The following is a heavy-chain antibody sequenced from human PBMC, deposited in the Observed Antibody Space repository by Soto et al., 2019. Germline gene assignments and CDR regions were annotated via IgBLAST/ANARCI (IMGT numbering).Heavy chain of an antibody. CDR3: AIFIVIQPEATFP. CDR1: GFTINSYG. V-gene: IGHV3-30*03. J-gene: IGHJ5*02. D-gene: IGHD5-18*01. CDR2: ISYDGTNK. Sequence: VQLVESGGGVVQPGRSLRLSCAASGFTINSYGMHWVRQSQGKGLEWVAVISYDGTNKDYVDSVKGRFTISSDISKNTVYLQMNSLRPEDTAVYYCAIFIVIQPEATFPWGQGTLVTVSS.